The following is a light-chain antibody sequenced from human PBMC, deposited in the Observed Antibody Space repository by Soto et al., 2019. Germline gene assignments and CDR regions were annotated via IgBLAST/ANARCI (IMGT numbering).Light chain of an antibody. CDR1: SSDVGGYNY. CDR3: SSYTSSSTRV. Sequence: QSALTQPASVSGSPGQSITISCTGTSSDVGGYNYVSWYQQHPGKAPKLMIYEVSNRPSGVSNRFSGSKSGNTASLTISGLPAEDEADYYCSSYTSSSTRVFGGGTKLSVL. CDR2: EVS. J-gene: IGLJ3*02. V-gene: IGLV2-14*01.